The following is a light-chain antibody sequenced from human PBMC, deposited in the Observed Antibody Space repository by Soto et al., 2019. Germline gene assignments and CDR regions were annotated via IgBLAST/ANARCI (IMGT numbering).Light chain of an antibody. CDR1: QSVRSNY. Sequence: EMVLTQSPGTLSLSPGERATLSCRASQSVRSNYLAWYQQKPGQAPRFLIYDASSKATGIPDRFSGSGSGTDFPLTISRLEPEDFAVYYCQQYGSSPLTFGGGNKVEIK. CDR2: DAS. J-gene: IGKJ4*01. V-gene: IGKV3-20*01. CDR3: QQYGSSPLT.